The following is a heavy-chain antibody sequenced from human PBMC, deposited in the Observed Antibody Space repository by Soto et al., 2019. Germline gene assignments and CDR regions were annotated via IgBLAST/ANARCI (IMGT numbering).Heavy chain of an antibody. CDR2: VSYDGSKK. V-gene: IGHV3-30*01. J-gene: IGHJ4*02. CDR3: AREKGILFDCNFDT. D-gene: IGHD3-9*01. Sequence: QVQLVESGGGVVQPRRSLRLSCAASGFIFTSYIVHLVRQSPGKGLELVASVSYDGSKKHYADSVKGRFSISRDNSKNTVDLQMNSLRTEDTAVDYCAREKGILFDCNFDTWGQGTLVTVSS. CDR1: GFIFTSYI.